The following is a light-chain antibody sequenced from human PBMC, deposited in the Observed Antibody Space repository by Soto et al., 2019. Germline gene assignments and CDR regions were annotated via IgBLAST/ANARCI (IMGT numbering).Light chain of an antibody. Sequence: DIQMTQSPSTLSASVGDRVTITCRASQYISHWLAWYQQKPGKAPNLLIYKASSLESGAPSRFSGSGSGTEFTLTISSLQPDDSATYYCQQYKSYPLTFGGGTKVEIK. J-gene: IGKJ4*01. CDR1: QYISHW. CDR2: KAS. CDR3: QQYKSYPLT. V-gene: IGKV1-5*03.